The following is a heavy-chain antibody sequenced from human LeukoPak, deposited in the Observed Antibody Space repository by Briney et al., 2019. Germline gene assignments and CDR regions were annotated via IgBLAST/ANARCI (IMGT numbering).Heavy chain of an antibody. CDR2: IFYSGTT. Sequence: SETLSLTCTVSGGSISSSTYYWGWIRQPPGKGLEWIGLIFYSGTTYYNPSLKSRVTISVDTSKNQLSLKLSYVTAADTAVYYCARLPTVVTRVAFDIWGQGTMVTVSS. D-gene: IGHD4-23*01. V-gene: IGHV4-39*07. CDR1: GGSISSSTYY. CDR3: ARLPTVVTRVAFDI. J-gene: IGHJ3*02.